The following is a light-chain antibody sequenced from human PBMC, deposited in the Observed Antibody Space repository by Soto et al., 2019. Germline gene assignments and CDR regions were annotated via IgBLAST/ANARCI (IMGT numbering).Light chain of an antibody. V-gene: IGLV2-14*01. CDR2: DVS. J-gene: IGLJ2*01. CDR1: SSDVGGYNY. CDR3: SSYTSSGTLVV. Sequence: QSALTQPASVSGSPGQSITISCTGTSSDVGGYNYVSWYQQHPGKAPKLMIYDVSSRPSGVSNRFSDSKSGNTASLTISGLQAEDEADYYCSSYTSSGTLVVFGGGTKLTVL.